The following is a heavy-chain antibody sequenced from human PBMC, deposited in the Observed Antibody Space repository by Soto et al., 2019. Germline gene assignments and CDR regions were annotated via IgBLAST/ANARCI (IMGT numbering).Heavy chain of an antibody. CDR1: GYSFTSYW. CDR2: IDPSDSYT. CDR3: ARRDDSSGYYSDYYYGMDV. Sequence: GESLKISCKGSGYSFTSYWISWVRQMPGKGLEWMGRIDPSDSYTNYSPSFQGHVTISADKSISTAYLQWSSLKASDTAMYYCARRDDSSGYYSDYYYGMDVWGQGTTVTVSS. V-gene: IGHV5-10-1*01. D-gene: IGHD3-22*01. J-gene: IGHJ6*02.